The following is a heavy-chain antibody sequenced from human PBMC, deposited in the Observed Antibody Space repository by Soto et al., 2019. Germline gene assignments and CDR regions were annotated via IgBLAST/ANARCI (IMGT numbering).Heavy chain of an antibody. J-gene: IGHJ5*02. CDR1: GYTFTSYY. V-gene: IGHV1-46*01. CDR3: AKDLPGELLPTCFDP. D-gene: IGHD1-26*01. Sequence: GASVKVSCKASGYTFTSYYMHWVRQAPGQGLEWMGIINPSGGSTSYAQKFQGRVTMTRDTSTSTVYMELNSLRAEDTAVYYCAKDLPGELLPTCFDPWGQGTLVTVSS. CDR2: INPSGGST.